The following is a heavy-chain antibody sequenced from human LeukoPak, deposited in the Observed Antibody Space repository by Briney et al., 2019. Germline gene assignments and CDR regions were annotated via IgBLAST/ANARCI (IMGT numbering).Heavy chain of an antibody. CDR2: ISAYNGDT. CDR3: ARDRGEYSTTWYYFDS. D-gene: IGHD6-6*01. V-gene: IGHV1-18*01. J-gene: IGHJ4*02. Sequence: GASVKVSCKASGYTFTSYAINWVRQAPGQGLEWMGWISAYNGDTNYAQKLQGRVTMTTDSSTSTAYMDLRSLGSDDTAVYYCARDRGEYSTTWYYFDSWGQGTLVTVSS. CDR1: GYTFTSYA.